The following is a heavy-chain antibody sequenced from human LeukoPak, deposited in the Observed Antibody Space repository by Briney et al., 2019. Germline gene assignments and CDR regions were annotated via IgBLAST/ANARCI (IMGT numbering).Heavy chain of an antibody. V-gene: IGHV1-46*01. J-gene: IGHJ3*02. CDR3: ARDRINYYDSSGGAFDI. Sequence: ASVKVSCKASGYIFTSYYMHWVRQAPGQGLEWMGIINPSGGSTSYAQKFQGRVTMTRDTSTSTVYMELSSLRSEDTAVYYCARDRINYYDSSGGAFDIWGQGTMVTVSS. CDR2: INPSGGST. D-gene: IGHD3-22*01. CDR1: GYIFTSYY.